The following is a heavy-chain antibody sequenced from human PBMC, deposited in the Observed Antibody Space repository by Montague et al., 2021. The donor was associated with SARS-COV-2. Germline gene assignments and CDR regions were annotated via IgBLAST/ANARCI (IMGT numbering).Heavy chain of an antibody. J-gene: IGHJ6*03. CDR1: GGSLSGYY. D-gene: IGHD7-27*01. CDR2: INHGGNT. Sequence: SETLSLTCAVHGGSLSGYYWNWIRQPPGKGLEWIGEINHGGNTNYNPSLKNRLTISVDTSKNQFSLKLTSVAATDTAVYYCARLRDGVVPSPILGTGPYFTYYYMDVWGKGTTVTVSS. CDR3: ARLRDGVVPSPILGTGPYFTYYYMDV. V-gene: IGHV4-34*01.